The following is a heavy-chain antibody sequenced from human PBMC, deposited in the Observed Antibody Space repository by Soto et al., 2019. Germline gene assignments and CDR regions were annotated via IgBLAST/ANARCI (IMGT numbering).Heavy chain of an antibody. CDR2: ISGSGGST. CDR3: AKDTTIYTAITNYYYYYGMDV. V-gene: IGHV3-23*01. CDR1: GFTFSSYA. D-gene: IGHD3-3*01. Sequence: GSLRLSCAASGFTFSSYAMSWVRQAPGKGLEWVSAISGSGGSTYYADSVKGRFTISRDNSKNTLYLQMNSLRAEDTAVYYCAKDTTIYTAITNYYYYYGMDVWGQGTTVTVSS. J-gene: IGHJ6*02.